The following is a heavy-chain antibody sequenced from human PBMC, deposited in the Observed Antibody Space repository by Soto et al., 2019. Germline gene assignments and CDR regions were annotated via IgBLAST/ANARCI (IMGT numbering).Heavy chain of an antibody. CDR1: GYTFTSYA. J-gene: IGHJ6*02. CDR2: INAGNGNT. D-gene: IGHD5-18*01. V-gene: IGHV1-3*01. CDR3: ARFPDSYGLLRYYYGMDV. Sequence: ASMKVSCKASGYTFTSYAMHWVRQAPGQRLEWMGWINAGNGNTKYSQKFQGRVTITRDTSASTAYMELSSLRSEDTAVYYCARFPDSYGLLRYYYGMDVWGQGTTVTVS.